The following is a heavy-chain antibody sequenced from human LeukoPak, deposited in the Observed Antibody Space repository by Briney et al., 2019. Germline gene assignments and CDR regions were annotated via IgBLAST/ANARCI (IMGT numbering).Heavy chain of an antibody. J-gene: IGHJ4*02. CDR3: ARATYCSSTSCYEPADY. CDR2: IIPILGIA. V-gene: IGHV1-69*04. Sequence: ASVKVSCKASGGTFSSYAISWVQQAPGQGLEWMGRIIPILGIANYAQKFQGRVTITADKSTSTAYMELSSLRSEDTAVYYCARATYCSSTSCYEPADYWGQGTLVTVSS. D-gene: IGHD2-2*01. CDR1: GGTFSSYA.